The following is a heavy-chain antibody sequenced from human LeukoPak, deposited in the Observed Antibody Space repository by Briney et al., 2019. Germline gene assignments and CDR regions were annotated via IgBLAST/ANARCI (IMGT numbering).Heavy chain of an antibody. D-gene: IGHD2-15*01. J-gene: IGHJ4*02. CDR3: ARDLDVVVVAATGLDY. CDR1: GFTFSSRDW. CDR2: ISRSSSYI. Sequence: GGSLRLSCVASGFTFSSRDWMTWVRQAPGKGLEWVSSISRSSSYIYYADSVKVRFSISRDNAKNSLYLQMNSLRAEDTAVYYCARDLDVVVVAATGLDYWGQGTLVTVSS. V-gene: IGHV3-21*01.